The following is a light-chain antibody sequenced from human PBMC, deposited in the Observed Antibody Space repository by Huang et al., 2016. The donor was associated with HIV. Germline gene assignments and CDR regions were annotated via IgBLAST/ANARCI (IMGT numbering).Light chain of an antibody. CDR3: QQYYSIPLT. V-gene: IGKV4-1*01. Sequence: DIVWPHSPDSLACSLGGRATINGKSSQGVLYSSNNRNYLAWFQQNPGQPPKLVINWASTRESGVPDRFSGSGSGTDFSLTISSLQAEDVAVYYCQQYYSIPLTFGGGTKVEIK. CDR1: QGVLYSSNNRNY. CDR2: WAS. J-gene: IGKJ4*01.